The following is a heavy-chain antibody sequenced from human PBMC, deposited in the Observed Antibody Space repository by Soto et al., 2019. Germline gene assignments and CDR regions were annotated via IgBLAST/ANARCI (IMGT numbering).Heavy chain of an antibody. CDR2: IKIKTNVVTT. CDR1: GFTSRNAW. D-gene: IGHD3-22*01. J-gene: IGHJ6*02. CDR3: TTVYYYDRSGDYYYYSGMGV. Sequence: LRLSCAACGFTSRNAWMSWARQAPGKWFEWVVRIKIKTNVVTTDYAAPVKGRFTISRDDSKNTLYLQMNSLKTEDTAVYYCTTVYYYDRSGDYYYYSGMGVWGQVTTVPVS. V-gene: IGHV3-15*01.